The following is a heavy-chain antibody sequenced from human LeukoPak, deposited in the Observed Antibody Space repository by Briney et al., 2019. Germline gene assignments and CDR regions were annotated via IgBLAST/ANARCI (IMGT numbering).Heavy chain of an antibody. CDR2: ISAGGST. V-gene: IGHV4-4*07. CDR1: GGSVSSHF. Sequence: PSETLSLTCTVSGGSVSSHFWSWIRQPAGKGLEWIGLISAGGSTNYNPSLKSRVTMSVDTSKNQFSLKLSSVTAADTAVYYCARDMVREPSNWFESWGQGTLVTLAS. J-gene: IGHJ5*01. CDR3: ARDMVREPSNWFES. D-gene: IGHD3-10*01.